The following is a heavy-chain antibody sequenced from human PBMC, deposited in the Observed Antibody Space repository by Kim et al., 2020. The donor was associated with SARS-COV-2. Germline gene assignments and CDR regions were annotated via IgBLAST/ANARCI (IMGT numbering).Heavy chain of an antibody. CDR3: AREATVALDY. CDR2: KK. J-gene: IGHJ4*02. Sequence: KKYYADSVKGRFTNTSDNYKNTLYLQMNSLRAEDTAVYYCAREATVALDYWGQGTLVTVSS. V-gene: IGHV3-33*01. D-gene: IGHD4-17*01.